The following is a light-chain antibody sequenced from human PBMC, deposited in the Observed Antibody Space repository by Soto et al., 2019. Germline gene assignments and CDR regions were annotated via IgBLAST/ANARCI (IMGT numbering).Light chain of an antibody. Sequence: DIQMTQSPSSVSASVGDRVTITCRASHDVSTWLAWYQQQPGKAPKLLISAASALQSDVPSRFSGSGSGTDFTLTISSLQPEDFATYYCQQANSFPLTFGGGTKVEIK. CDR3: QQANSFPLT. V-gene: IGKV1-12*01. CDR1: HDVSTW. J-gene: IGKJ4*01. CDR2: AAS.